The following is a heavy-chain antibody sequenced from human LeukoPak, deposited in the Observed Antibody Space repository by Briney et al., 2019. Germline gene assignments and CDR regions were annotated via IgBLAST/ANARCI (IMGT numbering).Heavy chain of an antibody. D-gene: IGHD2-2*03. V-gene: IGHV3-30*18. CDR2: ISYDGSNK. CDR3: AKDGYCSSTSCLDY. CDR1: GFTFSSYG. Sequence: GGSLRLSCAASGFTFSSYGMHWVRQAPGQGLDWVAVISYDGSNKYYADSVKGRFTISRDNSKNTLYLQMNSLRAEDTAVYYCAKDGYCSSTSCLDYWGQGTLVTVSS. J-gene: IGHJ4*02.